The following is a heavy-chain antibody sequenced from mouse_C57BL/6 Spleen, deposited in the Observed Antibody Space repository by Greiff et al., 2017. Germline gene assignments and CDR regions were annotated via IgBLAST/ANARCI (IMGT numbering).Heavy chain of an antibody. J-gene: IGHJ1*03. CDR1: GYTFTSYW. CDR2: IDPSDSYT. CDR3: AGGDYGYDGYFDV. D-gene: IGHD2-2*01. Sequence: VKLQQPGAELVMPGASVKLSCKASGYTFTSYWMHWVKQRPGQGLEWIGEIDPSDSYTNYNQKFKGKSTLTVDKSSSTAYMQLSSLTSEDSAVYYCAGGDYGYDGYFDVWGTGTTVTVSS. V-gene: IGHV1-69*01.